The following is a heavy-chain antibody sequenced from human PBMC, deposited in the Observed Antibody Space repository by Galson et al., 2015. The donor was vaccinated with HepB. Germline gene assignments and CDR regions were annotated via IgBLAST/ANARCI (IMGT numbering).Heavy chain of an antibody. CDR1: GFSFSSYS. D-gene: IGHD4-17*01. J-gene: IGHJ3*02. CDR3: ARVSNYGDIRDSSDI. Sequence: SLRLSCAASGFSFSSYSIDWVRKAPGKGLEWVPSFRSSGNYIYYANSLKGRFTISRDNAKNSLYLQMNSLRAEDTAVYYCARVSNYGDIRDSSDIWGQGTMVTVSS. V-gene: IGHV3-21*06. CDR2: FRSSGNYI.